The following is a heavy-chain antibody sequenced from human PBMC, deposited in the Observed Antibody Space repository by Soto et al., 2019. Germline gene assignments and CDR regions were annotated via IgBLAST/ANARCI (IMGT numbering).Heavy chain of an antibody. J-gene: IGHJ3*02. CDR3: AVERRRFAFDI. CDR1: GFTFSDHY. V-gene: IGHV3-72*01. Sequence: PGGSLRLSCAASGFTFSDHYMDWVRQAPGKGLEWVGRTRNKANSYTTEYAASVKGRFTISRDDSKNSLYLQMNSLKTEDTAVYYCAVERRRFAFDIWGQGTMVTVSS. D-gene: IGHD1-1*01. CDR2: TRNKANSYTT.